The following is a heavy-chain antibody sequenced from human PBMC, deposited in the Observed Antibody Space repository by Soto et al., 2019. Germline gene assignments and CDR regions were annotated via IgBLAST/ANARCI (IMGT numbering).Heavy chain of an antibody. V-gene: IGHV1-8*01. Sequence: ASVKVSCKXSGYTFTSYDINWVRQATGQGLEWMGWMNPNSGNTGYAQKFQGRVTMTRNTSISTAYMELSSLRSEDTAVYYCARVGDILVVPAATPHDSDDAFDIWGQGTMVTVSS. J-gene: IGHJ3*02. CDR3: ARVGDILVVPAATPHDSDDAFDI. CDR1: GYTFTSYD. D-gene: IGHD2-2*01. CDR2: MNPNSGNT.